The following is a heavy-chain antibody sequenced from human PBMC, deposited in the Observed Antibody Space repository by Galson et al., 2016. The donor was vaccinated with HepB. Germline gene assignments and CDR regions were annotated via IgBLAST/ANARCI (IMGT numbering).Heavy chain of an antibody. CDR3: ARRLYSGYGVDD. J-gene: IGHJ4*02. Sequence: QSGAEVKKPGESLKISCKGSGYNFSTYWIGWVRQMHGKGLEWMGIIYPGDSDTRYSPSFQGQVTISADKSISTANLQWRSVKASDSAMYYCARRLYSGYGVDDWGQGSLVTVSA. CDR2: IYPGDSDT. V-gene: IGHV5-51*01. D-gene: IGHD5-12*01. CDR1: GYNFSTYW.